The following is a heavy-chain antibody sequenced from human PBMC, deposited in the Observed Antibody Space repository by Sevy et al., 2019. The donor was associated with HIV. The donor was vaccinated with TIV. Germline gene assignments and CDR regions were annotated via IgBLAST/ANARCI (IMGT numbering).Heavy chain of an antibody. D-gene: IGHD2-15*01. CDR3: ATGYYCSGGTCYRDY. Sequence: GGSLRLSCPASGFTFSDYGMHWARQVPGKGLDWVAFISYDGRTKYYLDSVQGRFTISRDNSKNTLYLQLNSLRPEDTAVYYCATGYYCSGGTCYRDYWGQGTLVTVSS. V-gene: IGHV3-30*03. CDR1: GFTFSDYG. CDR2: ISYDGRTK. J-gene: IGHJ4*02.